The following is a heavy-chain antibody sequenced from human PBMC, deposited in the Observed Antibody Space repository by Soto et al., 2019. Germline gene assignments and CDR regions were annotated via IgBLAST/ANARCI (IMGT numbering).Heavy chain of an antibody. Sequence: EVQLLESGGGLVQPGGSLRLSCAASGFTFSSYAMSWVRQAPGKGLEWVSVISGSGGSTYYADSVKGRFTISRDNSKNTLYLQMNSLRAEDTAVYYCAKRNWGGWYFDLWGRGTLVTLSS. CDR2: ISGSGGST. CDR3: AKRNWGGWYFDL. CDR1: GFTFSSYA. D-gene: IGHD7-27*01. V-gene: IGHV3-23*01. J-gene: IGHJ2*01.